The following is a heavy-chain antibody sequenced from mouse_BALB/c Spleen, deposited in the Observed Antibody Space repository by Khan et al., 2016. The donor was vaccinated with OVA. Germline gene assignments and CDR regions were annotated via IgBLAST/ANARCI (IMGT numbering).Heavy chain of an antibody. Sequence: EVKLEVSGPGLVKPSQSLSLTCTVTGYSITSGYGWNWIRQFSGNKLEWMGYISYSGSTNYNPSLKSRISITRDTSKNQFFLQLNSVTTEDTATYYCARTARIKYWGQGTTLTVSS. D-gene: IGHD1-2*01. CDR1: GYSITSGYG. V-gene: IGHV3-2*02. CDR2: ISYSGST. CDR3: ARTARIKY. J-gene: IGHJ2*01.